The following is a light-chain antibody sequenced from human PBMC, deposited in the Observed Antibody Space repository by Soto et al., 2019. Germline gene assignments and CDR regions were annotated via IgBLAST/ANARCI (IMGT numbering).Light chain of an antibody. CDR3: CSYAGNSLWV. J-gene: IGLJ3*02. V-gene: IGLV2-11*01. Sequence: QSALTQPRSVSGSPGQSVTISCTGTSSDVGGSNLVSWYQQHAGRAPKLVIYDVIKRPSGVPDRFSGSKSGNTASLTISGLQVEDEADYYGCSYAGNSLWVFGGGTKLTVL. CDR2: DVI. CDR1: SSDVGGSNL.